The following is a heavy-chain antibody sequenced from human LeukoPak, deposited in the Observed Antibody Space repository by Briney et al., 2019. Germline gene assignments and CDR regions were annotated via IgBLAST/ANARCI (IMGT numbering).Heavy chain of an antibody. Sequence: GGSLRLSYAASGFTFTDFYMSWIRQAPGKGLEWVSYITNSGTTIYYADSVKGRFTISRDNAKNSLYLQMNSLRAEDTAVYYCTTTVGYSGYDWGYWGQGTLVTVSS. CDR1: GFTFTDFY. V-gene: IGHV3-11*01. J-gene: IGHJ4*02. CDR2: ITNSGTTI. CDR3: TTTVGYSGYDWGY. D-gene: IGHD5-12*01.